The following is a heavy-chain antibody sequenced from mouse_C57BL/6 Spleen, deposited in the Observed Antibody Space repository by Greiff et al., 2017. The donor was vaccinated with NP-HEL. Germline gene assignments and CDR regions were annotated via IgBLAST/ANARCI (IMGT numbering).Heavy chain of an antibody. CDR1: GFTFSSYA. Sequence: DVKLVESGGGLVKPGGSLKLSCAASGFTFSSYAMSWVRQTPEKRLEWVATISDGGSYTYYPDNVKGRFTISRDNAKNNLYLQMSHLKSEDTAMYYCARDKGIAYWGQGTLVTVSA. J-gene: IGHJ3*01. CDR3: ARDKGIAY. V-gene: IGHV5-4*01. CDR2: ISDGGSYT.